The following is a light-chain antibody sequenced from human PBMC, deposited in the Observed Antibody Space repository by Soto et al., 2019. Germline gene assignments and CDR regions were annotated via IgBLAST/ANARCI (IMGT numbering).Light chain of an antibody. CDR2: DVS. V-gene: IGLV2-11*01. J-gene: IGLJ3*02. Sequence: QSVLTQPRSVSGSPGQSVTISCTATSSDVGGYNYVSWYQQHPDKAPKLMIYDVSKRPSGVPDRFSGSKSGNTASLTISGLQAEDEADYYCCSYAGSETWVFGGGTKLTVL. CDR3: CSYAGSETWV. CDR1: SSDVGGYNY.